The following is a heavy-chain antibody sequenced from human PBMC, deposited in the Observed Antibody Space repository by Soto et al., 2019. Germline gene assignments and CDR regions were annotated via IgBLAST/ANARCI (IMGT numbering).Heavy chain of an antibody. CDR1: GGSISSGDYY. J-gene: IGHJ6*02. CDR2: IYYSGST. CDR3: ARGDHXYDFWSGHRYGMDV. V-gene: IGHV4-30-4*01. D-gene: IGHD3-3*01. Sequence: PSETLSLTCTVSGGSISSGDYYWSWIRQPPGKGLEWIGYIYYSGSTYYNPSLKSRVTISVDTSKNQFSLKLSSVTAADTAVYYCARGDHXYDFWSGHRYGMDVWGQGTTVTVSS.